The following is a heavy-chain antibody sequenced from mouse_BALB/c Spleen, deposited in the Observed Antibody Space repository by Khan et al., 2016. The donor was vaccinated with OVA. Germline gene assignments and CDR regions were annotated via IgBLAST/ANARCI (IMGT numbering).Heavy chain of an antibody. V-gene: IGHV1S136*01. J-gene: IGHJ3*01. CDR2: INPYNAGT. Sequence: VQLQQSGPELVEPGASVKMSCKASGYTFTNYVMHWVKQKPGQGLEWIGYINPYNAGTRYNEKFKGKATLTSDISSTTAYMALSSLTSEASAVYYCAREAASWDFSFPYWGQGTLVTVSA. CDR3: AREAASWDFSFPY. CDR1: GYTFTNYV. D-gene: IGHD4-1*01.